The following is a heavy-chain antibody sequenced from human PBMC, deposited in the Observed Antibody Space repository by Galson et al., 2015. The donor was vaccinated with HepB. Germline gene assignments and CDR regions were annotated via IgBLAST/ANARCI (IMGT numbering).Heavy chain of an antibody. D-gene: IGHD3-22*01. Sequence: SLRLSCAASGFTFSSYGMHWVRQAPGKGLEWVVVISYDGSNKYYADSVKGRFTISRDNSKNTLYLQMNSLRAEDTAVYYCAKDRADTYYYDSSGYSIDYWGQGTLVTVSS. J-gene: IGHJ4*02. V-gene: IGHV3-30*18. CDR3: AKDRADTYYYDSSGYSIDY. CDR1: GFTFSSYG. CDR2: ISYDGSNK.